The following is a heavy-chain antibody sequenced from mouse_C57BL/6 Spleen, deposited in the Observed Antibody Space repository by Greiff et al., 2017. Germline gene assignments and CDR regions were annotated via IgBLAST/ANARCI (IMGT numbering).Heavy chain of an antibody. CDR2: IYPRSGNT. Sequence: QVQLQQSGAELARPGASVKLSCKASGYTFTSYGISWVKQRTGQGLEWIGEIYPRSGNTYYNEKFKGKATLTADKSSSTAYMELRSLTSEDSAVYYCGRSGRNTVELRGTYWGQGTLVTVSA. D-gene: IGHD1-1*01. J-gene: IGHJ3*01. CDR3: GRSGRNTVELRGTY. V-gene: IGHV1-81*01. CDR1: GYTFTSYG.